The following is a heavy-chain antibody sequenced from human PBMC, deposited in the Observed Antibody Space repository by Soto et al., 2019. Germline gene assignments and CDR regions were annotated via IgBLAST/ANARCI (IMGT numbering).Heavy chain of an antibody. CDR1: GYTFTSYG. CDR3: ARDDPYDILTGPEDY. J-gene: IGHJ4*02. D-gene: IGHD3-9*01. V-gene: IGHV1-18*01. Sequence: ASVKVSYKASGYTFTSYGISWVRQAPGQGLEWMGWISAYNGNTNYAQKLQGRVTMTTDTSTSTAYMELRSLRSDDTAVYYCARDDPYDILTGPEDYWGQGTQVTVSS. CDR2: ISAYNGNT.